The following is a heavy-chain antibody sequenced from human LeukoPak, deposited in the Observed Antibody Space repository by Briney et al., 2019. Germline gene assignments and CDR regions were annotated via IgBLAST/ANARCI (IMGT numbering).Heavy chain of an antibody. CDR3: ARTTIAAREADY. CDR2: ISNNGGST. D-gene: IGHD6-6*01. Sequence: PGGSLRLSCAASGFTFSSNAMSWVRQAPGKGLEYVSDISNNGGSTFYADSVNGRFTISRDNSKNTLYLQMGSLRTEDMAVYYCARTTIAAREADYWGQGTLVTVSS. J-gene: IGHJ4*02. V-gene: IGHV3-64*02. CDR1: GFTFSSNA.